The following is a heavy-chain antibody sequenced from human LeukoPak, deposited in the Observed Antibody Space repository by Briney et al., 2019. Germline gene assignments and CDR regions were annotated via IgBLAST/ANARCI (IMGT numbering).Heavy chain of an antibody. CDR1: GYSISSGYY. CDR3: ARSVGPDYYFDY. J-gene: IGHJ4*02. CDR2: IYTSGST. D-gene: IGHD1-26*01. Sequence: PSETLSLTCTVSGYSISSGYYWSWIRQPAGKGLEWIGRIYTSGSTNYNPSLKSRVTMSVDTSKNQFSLKLSSVTAADTAVYYCARSVGPDYYFDYWGQGTLVTVSS. V-gene: IGHV4-4*07.